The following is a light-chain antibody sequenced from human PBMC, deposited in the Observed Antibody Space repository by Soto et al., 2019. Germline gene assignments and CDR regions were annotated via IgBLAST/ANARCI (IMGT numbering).Light chain of an antibody. V-gene: IGLV2-14*01. J-gene: IGLJ2*01. Sequence: QSALPQPASVSGSPGQSITISCTGTSSDVGGYNYVSWYQQHPGKAPKLMIYEVSNRPSGVSNRFSGSKSGNTASLTISGLQAEDEADYYCSSYPRSSTLVVFGGGTKLTVL. CDR1: SSDVGGYNY. CDR3: SSYPRSSTLVV. CDR2: EVS.